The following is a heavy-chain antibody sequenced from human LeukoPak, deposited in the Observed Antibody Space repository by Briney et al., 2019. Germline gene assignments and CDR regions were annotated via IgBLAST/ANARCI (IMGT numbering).Heavy chain of an antibody. V-gene: IGHV3-33*01. CDR2: IYYDGSVK. J-gene: IGHJ4*02. CDR1: GFTFNIYA. CDR3: ARGGGVDAAMALDY. D-gene: IGHD5-18*01. Sequence: GRSLRLSCAASGFTFNIYAMHWVRQAPGQGLEWVAIIYYDGSVKYYADSVKGRFTISRDSSKNTVYLIMNRLRADDTAVYYCARGGGVDAAMALDYWGQGTLVAVSP.